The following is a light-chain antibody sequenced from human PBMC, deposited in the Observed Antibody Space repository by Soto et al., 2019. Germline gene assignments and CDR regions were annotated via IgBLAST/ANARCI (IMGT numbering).Light chain of an antibody. V-gene: IGKV3-11*01. CDR2: DAS. J-gene: IGKJ5*01. CDR1: QSVSSY. CDR3: QQRSNWPRT. Sequence: EIVLTQSPATLSLSPGERATLSCRASQSVSSYLAWYQQKPGQPPRLLIYDASNRATGIPARFSGSGSGTDFDLTNSSLEPEDFAVYYCQQRSNWPRTFGQGTRLEIK.